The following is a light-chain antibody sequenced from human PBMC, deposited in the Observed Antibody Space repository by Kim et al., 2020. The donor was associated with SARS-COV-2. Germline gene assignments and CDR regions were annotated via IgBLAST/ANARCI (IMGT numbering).Light chain of an antibody. V-gene: IGKV3-11*01. CDR3: QQRYSWPRT. Sequence: LSPGEKATLSCRAGQSISTFLAWYQQGLGQAPKLLIYDTSKRAAGVPARFSASGSGTDFTLTISSLEPDDFATYYCQQRYSWPRTFGQGTKVDIK. CDR2: DTS. J-gene: IGKJ1*01. CDR1: QSISTF.